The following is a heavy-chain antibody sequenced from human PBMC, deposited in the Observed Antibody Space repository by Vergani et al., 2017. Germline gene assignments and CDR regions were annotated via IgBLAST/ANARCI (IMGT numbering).Heavy chain of an antibody. Sequence: QVQLQQWGGGLLKPSETLSLTCVVNGGSFTSYHWTWIRQSPGEGLEWVGDIDHTGRPDYNPPLKSRLTMSVEKSRNQFSLPLNSLTATETAIYFCARVNTDTNGHLYYYYYMDVWGQGTAVTVS. D-gene: IGHD2-8*01. V-gene: IGHV4-34*01. CDR3: ARVNTDTNGHLYYYYYMDV. J-gene: IGHJ6*03. CDR2: IDHTGRP. CDR1: GGSFTSYH.